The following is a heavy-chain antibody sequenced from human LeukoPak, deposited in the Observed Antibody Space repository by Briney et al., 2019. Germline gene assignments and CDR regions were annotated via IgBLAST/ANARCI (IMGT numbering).Heavy chain of an antibody. Sequence: GGSLRLSCAASGFTFSSYSMNWVRQAPGKGLEWVSSISSSSGYIYYADSVKGRFTISRDNAKNSLYLQMNSLRAEDTAVYYCAREDVLRFLEWPDAFDIWGQGTMVTVSS. V-gene: IGHV3-21*01. CDR3: AREDVLRFLEWPDAFDI. D-gene: IGHD3-3*01. J-gene: IGHJ3*02. CDR1: GFTFSSYS. CDR2: ISSSSGYI.